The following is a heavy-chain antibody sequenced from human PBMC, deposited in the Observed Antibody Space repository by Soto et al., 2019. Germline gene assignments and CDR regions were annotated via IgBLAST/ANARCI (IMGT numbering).Heavy chain of an antibody. Sequence: SETLSLTCTVSGGSISSYYWSWIRQPPGKGLEWIGYIYYSGSTNYNPSLKSRVTISVDTSKNQFSLKLSSVTAAVTAVYYCASYDFWSGYFRYWGQGTLVTVSS. V-gene: IGHV4-59*01. CDR3: ASYDFWSGYFRY. D-gene: IGHD3-3*01. CDR1: GGSISSYY. J-gene: IGHJ4*02. CDR2: IYYSGST.